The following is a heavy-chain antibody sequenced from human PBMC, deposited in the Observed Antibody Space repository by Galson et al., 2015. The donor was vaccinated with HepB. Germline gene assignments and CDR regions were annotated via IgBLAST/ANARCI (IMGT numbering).Heavy chain of an antibody. Sequence: LRLSCAASGFTFSNYWMHWVRQAPGKGLVWVSRINSDGSTTNYADSVKGRFTISRDNAKNTLSLQINSLRTEDAAVYYCARGGSSGYSYGFLWGQGTLVTVSS. D-gene: IGHD5-18*01. V-gene: IGHV3-74*01. CDR2: INSDGSTT. CDR1: GFTFSNYW. J-gene: IGHJ4*02. CDR3: ARGGSSGYSYGFL.